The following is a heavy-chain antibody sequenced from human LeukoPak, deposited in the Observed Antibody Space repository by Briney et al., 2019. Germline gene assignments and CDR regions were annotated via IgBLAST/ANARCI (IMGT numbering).Heavy chain of an antibody. CDR3: ASQYCSSTSCYGAFDI. Sequence: SETLSLTCTVSGGSISSYYWSWIRQPPGKGLEWIGYIYYSGSTNYNPSLKSRVTVSVDTSKNQFSLKLSSVTAADTAVYYCASQYCSSTSCYGAFDIWGQGTMVTVSS. V-gene: IGHV4-59*01. CDR2: IYYSGST. D-gene: IGHD2-2*01. CDR1: GGSISSYY. J-gene: IGHJ3*02.